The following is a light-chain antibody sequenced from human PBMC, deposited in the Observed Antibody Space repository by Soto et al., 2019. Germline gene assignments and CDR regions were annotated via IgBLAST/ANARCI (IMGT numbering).Light chain of an antibody. J-gene: IGKJ1*01. CDR3: QQYNSWLWT. CDR1: QSVSSSY. CDR2: GAS. Sequence: EIVLTQSPGTLSLSPGERATLSCRASQSVSSSYLAWYQQKPGQAPRLLIYGASTRATGIPARFSGSGSGTEFTLIICSLQSEDSAVYYCQQYNSWLWTFGQGTKVDIK. V-gene: IGKV3-15*01.